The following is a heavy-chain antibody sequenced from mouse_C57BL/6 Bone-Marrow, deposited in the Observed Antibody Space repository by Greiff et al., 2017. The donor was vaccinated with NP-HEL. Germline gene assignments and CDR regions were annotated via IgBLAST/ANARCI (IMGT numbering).Heavy chain of an antibody. CDR1: GYAFSSYW. V-gene: IGHV1-80*01. J-gene: IGHJ2*01. Sequence: VQLQQSGAELVKPGASVKISCKASGYAFSSYWMNWVKQRPGKGLEWIGQIYPGDGDTNYNGKFKGKATLTVDKSSSTAYMQLSSLTSEDSAVYYCARSGLTAYYFDYWGQGTTLTVSS. D-gene: IGHD2-13*01. CDR2: IYPGDGDT. CDR3: ARSGLTAYYFDY.